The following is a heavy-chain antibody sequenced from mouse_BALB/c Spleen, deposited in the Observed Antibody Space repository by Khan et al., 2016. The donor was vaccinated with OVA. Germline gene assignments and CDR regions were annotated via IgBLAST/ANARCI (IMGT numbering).Heavy chain of an antibody. CDR1: GYSFTGYF. V-gene: IGHV1-20*02. CDR2: INPHIGET. CDR3: ARKNDSDFDY. Sequence: VRLQQSGPELVKPGASVKISCKASGYSFTGYFMNWVMQSPGKSLEWIGRINPHIGETFYNQKFLDKATLTVDESSSTAHMELRSLASEDSAVYYCARKNDSDFDYWGQGTTLTVSS. J-gene: IGHJ2*01.